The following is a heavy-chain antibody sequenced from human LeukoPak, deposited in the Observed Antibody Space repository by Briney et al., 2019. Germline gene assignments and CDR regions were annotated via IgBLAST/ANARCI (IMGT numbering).Heavy chain of an antibody. J-gene: IGHJ6*02. V-gene: IGHV1-2*02. CDR1: GYTFTGNY. CDR3: ARVRDNYGMDV. Sequence: GASVKVSCKASGYTFTGNYMRWVRQAPGQGLEWMGWINPNRGNTNYPQKFQGRVTMTRDTSISTAYMELSRLRFDDMAVYYCARVRDNYGMDVWGQGTTVTVSS. D-gene: IGHD5-24*01. CDR2: INPNRGNT.